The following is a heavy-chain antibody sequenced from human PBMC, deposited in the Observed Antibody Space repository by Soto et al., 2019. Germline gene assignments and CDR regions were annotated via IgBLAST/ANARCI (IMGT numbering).Heavy chain of an antibody. D-gene: IGHD6-6*01. CDR3: ERASIAARPGAFDI. Sequence: GGSLRLSCAASGFTFSSYWMSWVRQAPGKGLEWVANIKQDGSEKYYVDSVKGRFTISRDNAKNSLYLQMNSLRAEDTAVYYCERASIAARPGAFDIWGQGTMVTVSS. V-gene: IGHV3-7*01. CDR1: GFTFSSYW. CDR2: IKQDGSEK. J-gene: IGHJ3*02.